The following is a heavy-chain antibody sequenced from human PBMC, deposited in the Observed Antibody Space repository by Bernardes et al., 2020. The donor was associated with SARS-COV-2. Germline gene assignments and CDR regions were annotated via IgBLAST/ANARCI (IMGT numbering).Heavy chain of an antibody. Sequence: GGSLRLSCAASGFTFSSYSMNWVRQAPGKGLEWVSSISSSSSYIYYADSVKGRFTISRDNAKNSLYLQMKSLRAEDTAVYYCARGAITFGGVIVRYYYYGMDVWGQGTTVTVSS. CDR1: GFTFSSYS. J-gene: IGHJ6*02. CDR2: ISSSSSYI. CDR3: ARGAITFGGVIVRYYYYGMDV. D-gene: IGHD3-16*02. V-gene: IGHV3-21*01.